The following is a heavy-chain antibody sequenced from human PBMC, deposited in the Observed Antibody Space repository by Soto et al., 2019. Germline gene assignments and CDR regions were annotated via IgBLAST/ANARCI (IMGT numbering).Heavy chain of an antibody. J-gene: IGHJ4*02. CDR3: ARRGIAAYYFDS. V-gene: IGHV3-53*01. Sequence: EVQVVESGGGLLQPGESLSLSCVASGFTVSPSYMTWVRQTPGKGLEWVSVIYASGSTYYADSVKGRFTISRDVSQNTVYLEMNSLRAEDTAVYYCARRGIAAYYFDSWGQGTLVTVSS. CDR2: IYASGST. D-gene: IGHD6-13*01. CDR1: GFTVSPSY.